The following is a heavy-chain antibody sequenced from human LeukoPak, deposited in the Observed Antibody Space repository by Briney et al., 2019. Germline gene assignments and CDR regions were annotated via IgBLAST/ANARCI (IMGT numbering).Heavy chain of an antibody. Sequence: SETLSLTCNVSGASMSSDGYYWNWIRQPAGKGLEWIGRIYSGGSTNYNLSLKSRVTLSVDTSKNRLSLKLSYVTAADTAVYYCASAGHCANGVCRNWFGPWGQGILVTVSS. J-gene: IGHJ5*02. V-gene: IGHV4-61*02. CDR2: IYSGGST. CDR1: GASMSSDGYY. CDR3: ASAGHCANGVCRNWFGP. D-gene: IGHD2-8*01.